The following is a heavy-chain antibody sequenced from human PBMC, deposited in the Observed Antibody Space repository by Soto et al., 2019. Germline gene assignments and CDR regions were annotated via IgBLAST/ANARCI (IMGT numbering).Heavy chain of an antibody. CDR3: ARQSGSYFDSQVPRGYSYGIDV. CDR1: GSSATTYW. D-gene: IGHD3-22*01. CDR2: TYPGDSDT. Sequence: GEALKISCKGTGSSATTYWFGWVRQMPGKGLKWIGITYPGDSDTRYSPSLQGQVTILDDKSVSTTYLQWSSLKASDTAMYYCARQSGSYFDSQVPRGYSYGIDVWGQGTTVTVSS. J-gene: IGHJ6*02. V-gene: IGHV5-51*01.